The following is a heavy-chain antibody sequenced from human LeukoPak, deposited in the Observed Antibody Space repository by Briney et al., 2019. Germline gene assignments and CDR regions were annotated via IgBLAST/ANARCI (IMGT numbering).Heavy chain of an antibody. Sequence: PSETLSLTCTVSGASLSRYYWTWLRQPAGKGLEWIGRIYGSGNNNYNPSLMSRVTMSTDTSKNQFSLNLRSVTAADTAVYYCATGEGYGDYLPFHSWGQGTLVTVSS. D-gene: IGHD4-17*01. CDR3: ATGEGYGDYLPFHS. J-gene: IGHJ4*02. V-gene: IGHV4-4*07. CDR1: GASLSRYY. CDR2: IYGSGNN.